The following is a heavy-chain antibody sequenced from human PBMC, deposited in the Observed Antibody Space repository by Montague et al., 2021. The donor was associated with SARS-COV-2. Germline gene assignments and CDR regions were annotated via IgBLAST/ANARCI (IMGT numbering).Heavy chain of an antibody. Sequence: ETLSLTCTASGGSIGAYYWSWIRQPPGKGLEWIGYIDNSGSTNHNPSLESRVTMSVDTSKNQFSLKLNSVTAADTAVYYCARHGGKDAFDVWGQGTMVTVSS. CDR3: ARHGGKDAFDV. V-gene: IGHV4-59*01. CDR1: GGSIGAYY. CDR2: IDNSGST. J-gene: IGHJ3*01. D-gene: IGHD4-23*01.